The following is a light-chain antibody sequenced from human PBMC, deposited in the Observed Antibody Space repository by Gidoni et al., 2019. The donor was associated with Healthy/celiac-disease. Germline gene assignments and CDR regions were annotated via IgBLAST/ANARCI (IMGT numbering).Light chain of an antibody. CDR3: QQSYSTLWT. CDR1: QSISNY. Sequence: DIQMTQAPSSLSASVGDRVTITCRASQSISNYFNWYQQKPGKAPKLLFYAASSLQSGVPSRFRGSGSVTDFTLTISSLQPEDFATYYCQQSYSTLWTLGQGTKLEIK. V-gene: IGKV1-39*01. J-gene: IGKJ2*01. CDR2: AAS.